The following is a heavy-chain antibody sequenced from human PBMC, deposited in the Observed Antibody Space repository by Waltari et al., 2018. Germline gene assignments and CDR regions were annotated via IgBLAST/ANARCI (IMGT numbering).Heavy chain of an antibody. CDR3: TRRIPAVGYYYDY. CDR2: IHYSGST. D-gene: IGHD2-15*01. CDR1: GGSISNYY. J-gene: IGHJ4*02. V-gene: IGHV4-59*12. Sequence: QVQLQESGPGLVKPSETLSLTCTVSGGSISNYYWSWIRQPPGKGLEWIGYIHYSGSTNSHPSLKSRVTISVDTSKNQFSLRLSSVTAADTAVYYCTRRIPAVGYYYDYWGQGTLVTVSS.